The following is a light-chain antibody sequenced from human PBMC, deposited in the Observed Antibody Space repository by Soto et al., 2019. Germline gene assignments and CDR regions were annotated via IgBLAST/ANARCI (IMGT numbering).Light chain of an antibody. V-gene: IGKV1-12*01. CDR3: QQGKRFPIT. Sequence: IQMTQSPSSVSASVGDRVTITCRASQGISRWLAWYQQKPGKAPKLLIYTASRLQSGVPSRFSRRGSGTDFTPPNRRPPPEDFGNYYCQQGKRFPITFGPGTKVDIK. CDR1: QGISRW. CDR2: TAS. J-gene: IGKJ3*01.